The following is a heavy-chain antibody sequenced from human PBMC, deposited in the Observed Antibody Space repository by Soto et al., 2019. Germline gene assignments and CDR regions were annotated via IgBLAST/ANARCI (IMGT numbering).Heavy chain of an antibody. CDR3: AREGQQLDYYYMDV. D-gene: IGHD6-13*01. CDR1: GFTVSSNY. Sequence: GGSLRLSCAASGFTVSSNYMSWVRQAPGKGLEWVSVIYSGGSTYYADSVKGRFTISRHNSKNTLYLQMNSLRAEDTAVYYCAREGQQLDYYYMDVWGKGTTVTVSS. CDR2: IYSGGST. V-gene: IGHV3-53*04. J-gene: IGHJ6*03.